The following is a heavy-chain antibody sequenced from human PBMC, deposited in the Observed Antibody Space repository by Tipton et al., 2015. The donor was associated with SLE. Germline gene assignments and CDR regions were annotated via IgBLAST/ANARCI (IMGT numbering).Heavy chain of an antibody. CDR2: IHSGGGT. CDR3: ARVLYSSGWSGAFDI. J-gene: IGHJ3*02. CDR1: GFTFSSYW. V-gene: IGHV3-53*01. Sequence: SLRLSCAASGFTFSSYWMSWVRQAPGKGLEWVSAIHSGGGTYYADSVKGRFTISRDNSKNTMYLQTDSLRAEDTAVYYCARVLYSSGWSGAFDIWGQGTTVTVSS. D-gene: IGHD6-19*01.